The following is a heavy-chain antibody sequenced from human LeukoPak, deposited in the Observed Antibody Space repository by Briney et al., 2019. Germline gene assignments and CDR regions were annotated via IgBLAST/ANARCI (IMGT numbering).Heavy chain of an antibody. Sequence: GSSVKVSCKASGGTFSSYGISWVRQAPGQGLERMGGIIPIFGTANYAQKFQGRVTITTDESTSTAYMELSSLRSEDTAVYYGALTPRNWNDVDYWGQGTLVTVSS. CDR1: GGTFSSYG. D-gene: IGHD1-1*01. J-gene: IGHJ4*02. CDR3: ALTPRNWNDVDY. CDR2: IIPIFGTA. V-gene: IGHV1-69*05.